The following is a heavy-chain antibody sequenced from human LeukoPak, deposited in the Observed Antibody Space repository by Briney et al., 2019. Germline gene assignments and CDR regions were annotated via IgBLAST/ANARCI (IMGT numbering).Heavy chain of an antibody. J-gene: IGHJ4*02. CDR3: ARASQWLAFDN. V-gene: IGHV3-66*01. CDR1: RFTVTSNY. D-gene: IGHD6-19*01. CDR2: IYNGGST. Sequence: GGSLRLSCAASRFTVTSNYMSWVRQALAKGLEWVSVIYNGGSTNYADSVKGRFTISRDNSKNTLYLQMNSLRAEDTAVYFCARASQWLAFDNWGQGTLVTVSS.